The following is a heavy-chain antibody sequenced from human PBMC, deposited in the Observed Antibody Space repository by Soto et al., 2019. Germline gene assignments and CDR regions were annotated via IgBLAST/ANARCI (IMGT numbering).Heavy chain of an antibody. CDR1: GFTFSSYA. CDR2: ISYDGSNK. CDR3: ARDLRGRGEYYYYYGMDV. Sequence: QVQLVESGGGVVQPGRSLRLSCAASGFTFSSYAMHWVRQAPGKGLEWVAVISYDGSNKYYADSVKGRFTISRDNSKNTLYLQMNSLGAEDTAVYYCARDLRGRGEYYYYYGMDVWGQGTTVTVSS. D-gene: IGHD1-26*01. J-gene: IGHJ6*02. V-gene: IGHV3-30-3*01.